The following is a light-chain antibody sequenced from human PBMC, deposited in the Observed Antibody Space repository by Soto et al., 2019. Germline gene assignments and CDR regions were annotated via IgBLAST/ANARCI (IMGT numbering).Light chain of an antibody. Sequence: ETVLTQSPGTLSLSPGERATLSCRASQTIRSNYLAWYRRTPGQAPRLLIYGASNMATGITDRYSGSGYVTDFTLIISRLEPEDFALDYCKQYESSPLTFGQGTKVEIK. CDR3: KQYESSPLT. CDR1: QTIRSNY. CDR2: GAS. V-gene: IGKV3-20*01. J-gene: IGKJ1*01.